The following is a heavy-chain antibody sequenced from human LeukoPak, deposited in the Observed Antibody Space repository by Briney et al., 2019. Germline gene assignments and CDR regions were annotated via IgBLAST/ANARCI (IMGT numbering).Heavy chain of an antibody. Sequence: SVKVSCKASGGTFSSYTLSWVRQAPGQGLEWMGGIIPIFGAANYAQKFQDRVTITADKSTSTAYMELSSLRSEDTAVYYCARTVVVTAEHAFDIWGQGTMVTVSS. CDR2: IIPIFGAA. CDR1: GGTFSSYT. CDR3: ARTVVVTAEHAFDI. J-gene: IGHJ3*02. D-gene: IGHD2-21*02. V-gene: IGHV1-69*06.